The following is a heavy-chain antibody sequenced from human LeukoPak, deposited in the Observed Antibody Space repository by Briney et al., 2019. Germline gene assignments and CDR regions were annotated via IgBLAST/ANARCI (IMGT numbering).Heavy chain of an antibody. D-gene: IGHD6-19*01. CDR1: GFTFSSYS. CDR2: ISSSSSYI. CDR3: ARDLGYSSGWSYYYYYYGMDV. V-gene: IGHV3-21*01. Sequence: GGSLRLSCAASGFTFSSYSMNWVRQAPGKGLEWVSSISSSSSYIYYADSVKGRFTISRDNAKNSLYLQMNSLRAEDTAVYYCARDLGYSSGWSYYYYYYGMDVWGQGTTVTVSS. J-gene: IGHJ6*02.